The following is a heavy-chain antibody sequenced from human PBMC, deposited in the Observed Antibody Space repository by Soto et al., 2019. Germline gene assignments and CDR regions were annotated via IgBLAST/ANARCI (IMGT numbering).Heavy chain of an antibody. V-gene: IGHV4-30-2*01. D-gene: IGHD3-10*01. J-gene: IGHJ5*02. CDR3: ARAMVRGAEYNWFDP. Sequence: SETLSLTCAVSGGSIISGGYSWSWIRQPPGKGLEWIGYIYHSGSTYYNPSLKSRVTISVDRSKNQFSLKLSSVTAADTAVYYCARAMVRGAEYNWFDPWGQGTLVTVSS. CDR1: GGSIISGGYS. CDR2: IYHSGST.